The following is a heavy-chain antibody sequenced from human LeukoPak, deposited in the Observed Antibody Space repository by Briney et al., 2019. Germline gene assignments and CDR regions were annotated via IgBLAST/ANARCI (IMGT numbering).Heavy chain of an antibody. J-gene: IGHJ4*02. CDR2: INHSGST. V-gene: IGHV4-34*01. D-gene: IGHD6-13*01. Sequence: SETLSLTCAVYGGSFSGYYWSWIRQPPGKGLEWIGEINHSGSTNYNPSLKSRVTISVDTSKNQFSLKLSSVTAADTAVYYCARSSLVDSSSWLFDYWGQGTLVTVSS. CDR3: ARSSLVDSSSWLFDY. CDR1: GGSFSGYY.